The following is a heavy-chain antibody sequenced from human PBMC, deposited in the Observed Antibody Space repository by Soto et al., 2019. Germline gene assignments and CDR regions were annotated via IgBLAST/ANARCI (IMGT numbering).Heavy chain of an antibody. J-gene: IGHJ6*02. CDR2: VRNKFHNYAT. V-gene: IGHV3-73*02. CDR3: CRHEEERTMVFYGMDV. D-gene: IGHD1-1*01. Sequence: QLVQSGGGLVQAGGSLKLSCKASGFTFANSDLHWVRQASGKGLEWVGRVRNKFHNYATSYGDVVRGRFTISINDSDNTVSLELSGLKYDVTDVYSCCRHEEERTMVFYGMDVWGQGTAVTVS. CDR1: GFTFANSD.